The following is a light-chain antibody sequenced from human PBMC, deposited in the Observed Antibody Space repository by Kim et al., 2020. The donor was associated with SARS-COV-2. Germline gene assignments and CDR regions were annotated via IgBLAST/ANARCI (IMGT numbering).Light chain of an antibody. CDR2: DVG. V-gene: IGLV2-14*03. CDR3: SSYTSSLTWV. CDR1: SRDVGGYAY. Sequence: GQSIPISCTGTSRDVGGYAYVSWYQQYPDKAPKLVIYDVGNRPSGVSSRFSGSKSGNTASLTISGLQPEDEADYYCSSYTSSLTWVFGGGTRLTVL. J-gene: IGLJ3*02.